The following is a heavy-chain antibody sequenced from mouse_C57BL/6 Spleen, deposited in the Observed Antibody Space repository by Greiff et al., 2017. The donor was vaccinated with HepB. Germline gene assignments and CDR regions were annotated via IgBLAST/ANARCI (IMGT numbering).Heavy chain of an antibody. CDR2: IYPGDGDT. CDR1: GYAFSSSW. J-gene: IGHJ2*01. D-gene: IGHD1-1*02. Sequence: VQLQQSGPELVKPGASVKISCKASGYAFSSSWMNWVKQRPGKGLEWIGRIYPGDGDTNYNGKFKGKATLTADKSSSTAYMQLSSLTSEDSAVYFCAREGGWGSLFDYWGQGTTLTVSS. CDR3: AREGGWGSLFDY. V-gene: IGHV1-82*01.